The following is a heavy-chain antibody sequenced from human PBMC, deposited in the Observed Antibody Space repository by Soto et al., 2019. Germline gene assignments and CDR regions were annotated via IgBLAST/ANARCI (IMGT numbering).Heavy chain of an antibody. V-gene: IGHV1-3*01. Sequence: ASVKVSCKASGYTFTSYAMHWVRQAPGQRLEWMGWINAGNGNTKYSQKFQGRVTITRDTSASTAYMELSSLRSEDTAVYYCARDLGSGWYEFDYWGQGTLVTVSS. D-gene: IGHD6-19*01. CDR3: ARDLGSGWYEFDY. CDR1: GYTFTSYA. J-gene: IGHJ4*02. CDR2: INAGNGNT.